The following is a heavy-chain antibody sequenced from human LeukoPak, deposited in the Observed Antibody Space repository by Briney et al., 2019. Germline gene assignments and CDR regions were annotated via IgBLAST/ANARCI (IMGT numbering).Heavy chain of an antibody. V-gene: IGHV1-69*06. J-gene: IGHJ4*02. CDR2: IIPIFGTA. Sequence: GASVKVSCKASGGTFSSYAISWVRQAPGQGLEWMGGIIPIFGTANYAQKFQGRVTITADKSTSTAYMELSSLRSEDTAVYYCARSGYSIVGAPFDYWGQGTLVTVSS. CDR3: ARSGYSIVGAPFDY. CDR1: GGTFSSYA. D-gene: IGHD1-26*01.